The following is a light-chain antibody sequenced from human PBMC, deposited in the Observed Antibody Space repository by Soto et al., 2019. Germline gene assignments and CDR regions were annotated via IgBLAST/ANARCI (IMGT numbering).Light chain of an antibody. CDR3: SSYTSGTTLYV. CDR1: SGDVGAYNS. V-gene: IGLV2-14*01. Sequence: QSVLTQPDSVSGSPGQSITISCTGTSGDVGAYNSVSWYQQHPGKAPKLMIYDVTNRPSGVSNRFSGSKSGNTASLTISGLQVEDEADYYCSSYTSGTTLYVFGAGTKLTVL. J-gene: IGLJ1*01. CDR2: DVT.